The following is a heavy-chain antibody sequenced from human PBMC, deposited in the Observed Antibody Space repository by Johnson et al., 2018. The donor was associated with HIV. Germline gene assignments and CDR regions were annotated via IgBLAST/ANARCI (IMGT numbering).Heavy chain of an antibody. J-gene: IGHJ3*02. Sequence: VQLVESGGGVVQPGRSLRLSCAASRFSFSNYAMHWVRQAPGKGLEWVAVISYDGSNKYYADSVKGRFTISRDNSKNTLYLQMNSLRAEDTAVYYCARGGKAGATARAFDIWGQGTMVTVSS. CDR3: ARGGKAGATARAFDI. CDR1: RFSFSNYA. V-gene: IGHV3-30*04. CDR2: ISYDGSNK. D-gene: IGHD1-26*01.